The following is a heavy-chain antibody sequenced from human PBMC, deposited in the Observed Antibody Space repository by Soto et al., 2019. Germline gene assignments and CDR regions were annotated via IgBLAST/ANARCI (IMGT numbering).Heavy chain of an antibody. CDR3: ARGGDRWPGYLDS. CDR2: IYYSGSS. V-gene: IGHV4-30-4*08. J-gene: IGHJ4*02. CDR1: GGSISGDYY. D-gene: IGHD3-16*01. Sequence: QVRLHESGPGLVKPSQTLSLTCSVSGGSISGDYYWSWIRQSPEKGLEWIGYIYYSGSSYSNPALQSRLSMSLDTSKNQFSLKLRSVTAADTAVYYCARGGDRWPGYLDSWGQGALVAVSS.